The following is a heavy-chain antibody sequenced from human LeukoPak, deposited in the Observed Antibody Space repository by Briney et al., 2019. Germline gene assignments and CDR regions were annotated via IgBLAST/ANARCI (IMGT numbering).Heavy chain of an antibody. J-gene: IGHJ4*02. D-gene: IGHD2-2*01. CDR2: FDPEDGET. CDR1: GYTLTGLS. V-gene: IGHV1-24*01. Sequence: ASVKVSCKVSGYTLTGLSMHWVRQAPGKGLEWMGGFDPEDGETIYAQKFQGRVTMTEDTSTDTAYMELSSLRSEDTAVYYCATKDSHCSSTSCYSSTYYFDYWGQGTLVTVSS. CDR3: ATKDSHCSSTSCYSSTYYFDY.